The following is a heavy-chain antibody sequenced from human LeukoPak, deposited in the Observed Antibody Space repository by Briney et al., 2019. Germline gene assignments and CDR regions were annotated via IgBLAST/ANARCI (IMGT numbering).Heavy chain of an antibody. CDR3: ARAPIYYYGSGSYPVDY. J-gene: IGHJ4*02. V-gene: IGHV1-3*01. CDR1: GYTFTSYA. CDR2: INAGNGNT. D-gene: IGHD3-10*01. Sequence: GASVKVSCKASGYTFTSYAMHWVRQAPGQRLEWMGWINAGNGNTKYSQKFQGRVTITRDTSASTAYMELSSLRSEDMAVYYCARAPIYYYGSGSYPVDYWGQGTLVTVSS.